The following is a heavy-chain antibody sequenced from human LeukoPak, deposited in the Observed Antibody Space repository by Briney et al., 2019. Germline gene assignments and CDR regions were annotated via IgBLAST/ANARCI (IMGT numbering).Heavy chain of an antibody. D-gene: IGHD3-3*01. J-gene: IGHJ3*02. CDR2: MYHNG. V-gene: IGHV4-4*07. CDR1: GGSISNSY. CDR3: ARGPGAISKEAFDI. Sequence: SETLSLTCTVSGGSISNSYWSWIRQPAGKGLEWIGRMYHNGNYNPSLKSRVTMSVDTSKNQFSLKLSSVTVADTAVYYCARGPGAISKEAFDIWGQGTVVTVSS.